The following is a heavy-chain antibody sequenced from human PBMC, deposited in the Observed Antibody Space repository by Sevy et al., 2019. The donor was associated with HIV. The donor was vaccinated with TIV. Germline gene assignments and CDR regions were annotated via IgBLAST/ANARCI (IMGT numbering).Heavy chain of an antibody. CDR1: GFTFSNAW. Sequence: LSLTCAASGFTFSNAWMSWVRQAPGKGLEWVGRIKSKTDGGTTDYAAPVKGRFTISRDDSKNTLYLQMNSLKTEDTAVYYCTTVGWELQDYFDYWGQGTLVTVSS. CDR2: IKSKTDGGTT. J-gene: IGHJ4*02. CDR3: TTVGWELQDYFDY. D-gene: IGHD1-26*01. V-gene: IGHV3-15*01.